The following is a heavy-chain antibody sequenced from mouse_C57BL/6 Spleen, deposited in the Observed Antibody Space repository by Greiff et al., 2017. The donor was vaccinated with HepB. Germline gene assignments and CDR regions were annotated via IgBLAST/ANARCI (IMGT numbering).Heavy chain of an antibody. J-gene: IGHJ4*01. V-gene: IGHV14-4*01. D-gene: IGHD1-1*01. CDR2: IDPENGDT. CDR1: GFNIKDDY. CDR3: TAPLLPYAMDY. Sequence: VHVKQSGAELVRPGASVKLSCTASGFNIKDDYMHWVKQRPEQGLEWIGWIDPENGDTEYASKFQGKATITADTSSNTAYLQLSSLTSEDTAVYYCTAPLLPYAMDYWGQGTSVTVSS.